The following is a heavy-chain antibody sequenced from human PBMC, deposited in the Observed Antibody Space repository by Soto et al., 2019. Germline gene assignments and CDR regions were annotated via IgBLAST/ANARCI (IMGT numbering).Heavy chain of an antibody. Sequence: QVQLVESGGGVVQPGRSLRLSCAASGFTFSSYGMHWVRQAPGRELEWVAVISYDGSHEYYAGSVKGRFTISRDNSKNTLVLEMNSLRPEDTAVYYCAKDAVTTYYFDLWGRGTLVTVSS. CDR3: AKDAVTTYYFDL. D-gene: IGHD4-17*01. CDR1: GFTFSSYG. J-gene: IGHJ2*01. V-gene: IGHV3-30*18. CDR2: ISYDGSHE.